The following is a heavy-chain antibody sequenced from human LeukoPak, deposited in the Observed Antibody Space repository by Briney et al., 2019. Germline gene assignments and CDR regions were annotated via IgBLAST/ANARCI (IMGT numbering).Heavy chain of an antibody. V-gene: IGHV3-21*01. Sequence: GGSLRLSCAASGFTFSSYSMNWVRQAPGKGLEWVSSISSSSSYIYYADSVKGRFTISRDNAKNSLYLQMNSLRAEDTAVYYCARDPLYCSSTSCYSPAFDIWGQGTMVTVSS. CDR1: GFTFSSYS. CDR2: ISSSSSYI. J-gene: IGHJ3*02. CDR3: ARDPLYCSSTSCYSPAFDI. D-gene: IGHD2-2*01.